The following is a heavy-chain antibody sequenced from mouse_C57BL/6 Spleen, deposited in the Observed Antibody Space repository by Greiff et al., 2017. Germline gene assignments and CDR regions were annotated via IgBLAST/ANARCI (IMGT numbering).Heavy chain of an antibody. V-gene: IGHV1-69*01. D-gene: IGHD1-1*01. CDR3: AREGYYGSRHYFDY. J-gene: IGHJ2*01. CDR2: IDPSDSYT. CDR1: GYTFTRYW. Sequence: QVQLQQPGAELVMPGASVKLSCKASGYTFTRYWMHWVKQRPGQGLEWIGEIDPSDSYTNSNHKFKGKSTLTVDKSSSTAYMQLSSLTSEDSAVYYCAREGYYGSRHYFDYWGQGTTLTVSS.